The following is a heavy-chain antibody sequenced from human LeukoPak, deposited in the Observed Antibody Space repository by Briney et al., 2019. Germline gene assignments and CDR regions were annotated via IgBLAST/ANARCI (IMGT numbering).Heavy chain of an antibody. D-gene: IGHD1-26*01. CDR3: GRALYRGFDY. Sequence: PGGSLRLSCAASGFTVSSTYMSWVRQTPGKGLEWVSVIYSDGKVYYIDSVKGRFTISRDTSKNTVYLQMNSLRVEDTAVYYCGRALYRGFDYWGQGTLVTVSS. CDR2: IYSDGKV. V-gene: IGHV3-53*01. CDR1: GFTVSSTY. J-gene: IGHJ4*02.